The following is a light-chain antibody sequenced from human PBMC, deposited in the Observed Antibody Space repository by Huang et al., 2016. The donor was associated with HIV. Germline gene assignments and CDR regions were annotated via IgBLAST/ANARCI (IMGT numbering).Light chain of an antibody. J-gene: IGKJ5*01. CDR3: QQRSNWPSIT. V-gene: IGKV3-11*01. CDR2: DAS. Sequence: EIVLTQSPATLSLSPGDRATLSCRASQSVSSYLAWYQQKPGQAPRLLIYDASNRATGIPARFGGSGSGTDFTLTISSLEPEDFAVYYCQQRSNWPSITFGQGTRLEIK. CDR1: QSVSSY.